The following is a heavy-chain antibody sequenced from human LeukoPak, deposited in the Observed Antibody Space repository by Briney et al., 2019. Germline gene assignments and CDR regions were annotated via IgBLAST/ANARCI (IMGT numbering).Heavy chain of an antibody. J-gene: IGHJ4*02. D-gene: IGHD3-22*01. CDR1: GGTFSSYA. CDR3: ARDSGDDSSDYYHNHDY. Sequence: SVKVSCKASGGTFSSYAISWVRQAPGQGLEWMGRTIPMFGTTNYAQKLQGRVTIITDESTSTAYMELSSLRSEDTAVYYCARDSGDDSSDYYHNHDYRGQGTLVTVSS. V-gene: IGHV1-69*05. CDR2: TIPMFGTT.